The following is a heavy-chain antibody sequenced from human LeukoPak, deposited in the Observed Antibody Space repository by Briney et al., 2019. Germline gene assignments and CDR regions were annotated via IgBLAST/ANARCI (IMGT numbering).Heavy chain of an antibody. D-gene: IGHD3-22*01. V-gene: IGHV1-18*01. J-gene: IGHJ4*02. CDR3: AREWRVYDSSGPAGY. Sequence: ASVKVSCKASGYTFTSYGINWVRQAPGQGLERMGWISAYNGDTNYAQKLQGRVTMTTDTSTSTAYMELRSLRSDDTAVYYCAREWRVYDSSGPAGYWGQGTLVTVSS. CDR1: GYTFTSYG. CDR2: ISAYNGDT.